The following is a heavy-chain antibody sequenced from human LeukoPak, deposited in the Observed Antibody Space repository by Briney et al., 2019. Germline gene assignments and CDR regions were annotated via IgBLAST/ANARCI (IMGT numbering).Heavy chain of an antibody. J-gene: IGHJ4*02. V-gene: IGHV3-7*01. CDR3: VTDQTGRHPYFFDY. CDR1: GFTFSSYW. D-gene: IGHD3-10*01. Sequence: PGGSLRLSCAASGFTFSSYWMSWVRQATGKGLKWVANIKEDGSEIYYVDAVKGRFSISRDNAKTSLYLQMNNLSVADTAVYYCVTDQTGRHPYFFDYWGQGTLVTVSS. CDR2: IKEDGSEI.